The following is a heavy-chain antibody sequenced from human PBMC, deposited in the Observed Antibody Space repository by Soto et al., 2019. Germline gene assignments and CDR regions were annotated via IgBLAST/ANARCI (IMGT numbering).Heavy chain of an antibody. CDR1: GFTFSSSG. CDR3: AKSPRAVAGYFDS. Sequence: QVQLVESGGGVVQPGRSLRLSCAASGFTFSSSGMHWVRQAPGKGLEWVAVTSFDGSSGYYADSVRGRFTISRDNSNKTLYLQMNSLRAEDKAVYYCAKSPRAVAGYFDSWGQGTLVTVPS. J-gene: IGHJ4*02. CDR2: TSFDGSSG. V-gene: IGHV3-30*18. D-gene: IGHD6-19*01.